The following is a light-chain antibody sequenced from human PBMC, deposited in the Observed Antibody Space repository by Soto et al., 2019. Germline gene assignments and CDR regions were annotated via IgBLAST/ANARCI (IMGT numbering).Light chain of an antibody. Sequence: EIVMTQSPATLSVSPGERATLSCRASQSVSSNLAWYQQKPGQAPRLLIYGASTRATGIPARFSGSGSGTEFTLTISSLQSEDFGVYYCQQYNNWSRTFGQGTKVEIK. CDR1: QSVSSN. CDR2: GAS. V-gene: IGKV3-15*01. CDR3: QQYNNWSRT. J-gene: IGKJ1*01.